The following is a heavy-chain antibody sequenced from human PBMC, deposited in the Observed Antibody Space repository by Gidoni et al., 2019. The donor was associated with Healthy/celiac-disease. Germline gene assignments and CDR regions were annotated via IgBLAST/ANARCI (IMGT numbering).Heavy chain of an antibody. D-gene: IGHD2-15*01. CDR2: IYYSGST. CDR1: GGSISSSSYY. CDR3: ASDYCSGGSCSSANWFDP. J-gene: IGHJ5*02. Sequence: QLQLQESGPGLVKPSETLSLTCPVSGGSISSSSYYWGWIRQPPGKGLEWIGSIYYSGSTYYNPSLKSRVTISVDTSKNQFSLKLSSVTAADTAVYYCASDYCSGGSCSSANWFDPWGQGTLVTVSS. V-gene: IGHV4-39*01.